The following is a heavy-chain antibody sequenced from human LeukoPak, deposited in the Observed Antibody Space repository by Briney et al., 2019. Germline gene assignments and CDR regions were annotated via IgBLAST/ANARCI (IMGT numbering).Heavy chain of an antibody. CDR2: INAGNGNT. D-gene: IGHD5-18*01. J-gene: IGHJ6*02. Sequence: ASVKVSCKVSGYTLTELSMHWVRQAPGQRLEWMGWINAGNGNTKYSQKFQGRVTITRDTSASTAYMELSSLRSEDTAVYYCASNGPQRQWIHPNYYYYYGMDVWGQGTTVTVSS. CDR1: GYTLTELS. V-gene: IGHV1-3*01. CDR3: ASNGPQRQWIHPNYYYYYGMDV.